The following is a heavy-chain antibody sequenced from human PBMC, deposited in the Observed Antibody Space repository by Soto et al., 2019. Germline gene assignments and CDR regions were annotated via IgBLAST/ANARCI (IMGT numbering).Heavy chain of an antibody. Sequence: QVQLVQSGAEVQKPGSSVKVSCKASGGTFSSYAISWVRQAPGQGLEWMGGIIPIFGTANYAQKFQGRVTNNPGEPNKTGYLGVGNLRSEDTAVYYCARGYVEWELPVYYFDYWGQGTLVTVSS. J-gene: IGHJ4*02. CDR2: IIPIFGTA. V-gene: IGHV1-69*01. CDR3: ARGYVEWELPVYYFDY. CDR1: GGTFSSYA. D-gene: IGHD1-26*01.